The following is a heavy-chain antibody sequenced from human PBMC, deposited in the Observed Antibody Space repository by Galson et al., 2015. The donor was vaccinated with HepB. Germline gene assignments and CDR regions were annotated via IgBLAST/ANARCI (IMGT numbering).Heavy chain of an antibody. J-gene: IGHJ6*02. D-gene: IGHD2/OR15-2a*01. CDR2: IDPSDSYT. V-gene: IGHV5-10-1*01. CDR3: ARRGATPDTLYGMDV. CDR1: GYSFTSYW. Sequence: QSGAEVKKPGESLRISCKGSGYSFTSYWINWVRQMPGKGLEWMGRIDPSDSYTNYSPSFQGHVTISADKSITTAYLQWSSLKASDTAMYYCARRGATPDTLYGMDVWGQGTTVTVSS.